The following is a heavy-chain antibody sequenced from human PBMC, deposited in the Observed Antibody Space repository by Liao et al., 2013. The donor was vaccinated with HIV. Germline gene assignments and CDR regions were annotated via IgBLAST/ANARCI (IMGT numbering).Heavy chain of an antibody. V-gene: IGHV4-4*07. CDR2: IHFSGNT. CDR3: ASSGGPYWFFNL. D-gene: IGHD3-16*01. Sequence: QVQLQESGPGLVKPSETLSLTCTVSGDSINSNYWSWIRRPAGKGLEWIGRIHFSGNTDYSPSLKSRVSISIDTSRNQFSLRLSSVTAADTAVYYCASSGGPYWFFNLWGRGSLVTVSS. CDR1: GDSINSNY. J-gene: IGHJ2*01.